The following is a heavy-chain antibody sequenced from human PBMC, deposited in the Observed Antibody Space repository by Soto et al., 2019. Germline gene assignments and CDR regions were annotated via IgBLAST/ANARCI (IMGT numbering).Heavy chain of an antibody. V-gene: IGHV3-30*18. D-gene: IGHD3-22*01. CDR2: ISYGGRNK. J-gene: IGHJ4*02. Sequence: QVQLVESGGGVVQPGRSLRLSCAASGFTFSSYGMHWVRQAPGKGLEWVAVISYGGRNKYYADSVKGRFTISRDNSKNTLYLQMNSLRAEDTAVYYCAKEWVYDSSGWSFDYWGQGTLVTASS. CDR1: GFTFSSYG. CDR3: AKEWVYDSSGWSFDY.